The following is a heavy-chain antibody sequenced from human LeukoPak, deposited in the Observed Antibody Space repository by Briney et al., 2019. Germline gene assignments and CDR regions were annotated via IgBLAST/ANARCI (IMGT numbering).Heavy chain of an antibody. J-gene: IGHJ1*01. CDR1: GGSISSSSYY. D-gene: IGHD4-17*01. CDR3: AREGVYGDYDGYFQH. V-gene: IGHV4-30-4*01. CDR2: IYYSGST. Sequence: SETLSLTCTVSGGSISSSSYYWSWIRQPPGKGLEWIGYIYYSGSTYYNPSLKSRVTISVDTSKNQFSLKLSSVTAADTAVYYCAREGVYGDYDGYFQHWGQGTLVTVSS.